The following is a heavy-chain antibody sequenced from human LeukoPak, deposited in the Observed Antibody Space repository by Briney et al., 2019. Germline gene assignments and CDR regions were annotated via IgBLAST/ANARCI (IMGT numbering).Heavy chain of an antibody. Sequence: GASGKVSCKASGDTFTSYGISWVRQAPGQGLEWMGWISAYNGNTNYAQKLQGRVTMTTDTSTSTAYMELRSLRSDDTAVYYCARDERDSNDVNGNWFDPWGQGTLVTVSS. CDR2: ISAYNGNT. J-gene: IGHJ5*02. V-gene: IGHV1-18*01. D-gene: IGHD4-11*01. CDR3: ARDERDSNDVNGNWFDP. CDR1: GDTFTSYG.